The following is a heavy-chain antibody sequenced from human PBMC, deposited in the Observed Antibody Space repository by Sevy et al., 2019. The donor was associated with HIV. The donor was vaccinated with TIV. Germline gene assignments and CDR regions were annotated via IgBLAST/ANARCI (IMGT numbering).Heavy chain of an antibody. CDR2: ISNSGTTI. Sequence: GGSLRLSCAASGFTFTSYEMNWVRQAPGKGLEWLSYISNSGTTIYYSDSVEGRFTISRDNARNSLYLQMSSLRAEDTAVYYCARDLPPSATTVPHFDCWDQGTLVTVSS. D-gene: IGHD4-17*01. J-gene: IGHJ4*02. CDR3: ARDLPPSATTVPHFDC. CDR1: GFTFTSYE. V-gene: IGHV3-48*03.